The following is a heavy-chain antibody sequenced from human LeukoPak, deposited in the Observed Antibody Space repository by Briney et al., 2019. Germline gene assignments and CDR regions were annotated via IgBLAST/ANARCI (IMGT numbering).Heavy chain of an antibody. V-gene: IGHV4-59*12. J-gene: IGHJ5*02. CDR2: IYYSGST. CDR3: ARGPSIAAAGGWFDP. CDR1: GGSISSYY. Sequence: PSETLSLTCTVSGGSISSYYWSWIRQPPGKGLEWIGYIYYSGSTNYNPSLKSRVTISVDTSKNQFSLKLSSVTAADTAVYYCARGPSIAAAGGWFDPWGQGTLVTVSS. D-gene: IGHD6-13*01.